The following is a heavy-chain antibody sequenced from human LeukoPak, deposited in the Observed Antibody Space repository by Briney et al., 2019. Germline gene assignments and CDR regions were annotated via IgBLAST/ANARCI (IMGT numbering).Heavy chain of an antibody. D-gene: IGHD3/OR15-3a*01. CDR2: IKQDGSEK. V-gene: IGHV3-7*03. CDR3: ATTYDMGWLIGY. J-gene: IGHJ4*02. CDR1: GFTFGDTW. Sequence: GGSLRLSCAASGFTFGDTWMNWVRQVPGQGLEWVANIKQDGSEKFYVASVKGRFTISRDNGKSSLYLQMNSLRAEDTALYYCATTYDMGWLIGYWGQGTLVTVSS.